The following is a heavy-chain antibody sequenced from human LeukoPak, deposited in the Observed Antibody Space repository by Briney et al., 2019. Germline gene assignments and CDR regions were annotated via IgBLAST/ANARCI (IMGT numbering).Heavy chain of an antibody. J-gene: IGHJ4*02. V-gene: IGHV3-48*01. CDR1: GFTFSSYS. CDR3: ARDWDYYDSSGYVGGTVFDY. D-gene: IGHD3-22*01. CDR2: ISSSSSTI. Sequence: GGSLRLSCAASGFTFSSYSMNWARQAPGKGLEWVSYISSSSSTIYYADSVKGRFTISRDNAKNSLYLQMNSLRAEDTAVYYCARDWDYYDSSGYVGGTVFDYWGQGTLVAVSS.